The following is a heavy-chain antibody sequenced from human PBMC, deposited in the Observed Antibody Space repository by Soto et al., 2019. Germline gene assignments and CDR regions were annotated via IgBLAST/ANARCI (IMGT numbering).Heavy chain of an antibody. D-gene: IGHD6-13*01. V-gene: IGHV1-69*13. CDR3: ARAGYSSSWYLHYGMDV. J-gene: IGHJ6*02. CDR2: IIPIFGTA. CDR1: GGTFSSYA. Sequence: ASVKVSCKASGGTFSSYAISWVRQAPGQGLEWMGGIIPIFGTANYAQKFQGRVTITADESTSTAYMELSSLRSEDTAVYYCARAGYSSSWYLHYGMDVWGQGTTVTVSS.